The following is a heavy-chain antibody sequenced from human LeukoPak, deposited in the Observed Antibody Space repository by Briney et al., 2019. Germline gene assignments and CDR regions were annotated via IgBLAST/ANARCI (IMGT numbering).Heavy chain of an antibody. CDR2: ISGSGDNM. Sequence: GGSLRLSCLASKFTFNNYAMTWVRQAPGKGLEWVSSISGSGDNMDYADSVKGRFTISRDNSEDTLYLQMNSLRGEDTAVYYCARDGYSGSYYRLYYFFMDVWGKGTTVTVSS. V-gene: IGHV3-23*01. D-gene: IGHD1-26*01. CDR1: KFTFNNYA. CDR3: ARDGYSGSYYRLYYFFMDV. J-gene: IGHJ6*03.